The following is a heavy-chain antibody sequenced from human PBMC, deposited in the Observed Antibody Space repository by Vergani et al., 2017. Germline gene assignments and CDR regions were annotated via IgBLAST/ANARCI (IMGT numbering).Heavy chain of an antibody. D-gene: IGHD3-10*01. Sequence: QVQLVHSGSELKKPGASVTISCKTSGYSLTNYAINWLRQAPGQGLECMVKINTNTGNPTYAQGFTGRFVFSLDRPASAANLQISGLKTEDTAVYFCARLQAAVVRGVQVATYYYCSLDVWGQGTTVNGPS. CDR1: GYSLTNYA. CDR2: INTNTGNP. J-gene: IGHJ6*02. V-gene: IGHV7-4-1*02. CDR3: ARLQAAVVRGVQVATYYYCSLDV.